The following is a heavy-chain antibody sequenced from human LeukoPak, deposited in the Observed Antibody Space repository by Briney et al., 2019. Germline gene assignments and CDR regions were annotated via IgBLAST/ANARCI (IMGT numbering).Heavy chain of an antibody. CDR2: IIPIFGTA. J-gene: IGHJ4*02. D-gene: IGHD5-12*01. CDR1: GGTFSSYA. CDR3: AREWGSGYGLFDY. Sequence: ASVKVSCKASGGTFSSYAISWVRQAPGQGLEWMGGIIPIFGTANYAQKFQGRVTITTDESTSTAYMELSSLRSDDTAVYYCAREWGSGYGLFDYWGQGTLVTVSS. V-gene: IGHV1-69*05.